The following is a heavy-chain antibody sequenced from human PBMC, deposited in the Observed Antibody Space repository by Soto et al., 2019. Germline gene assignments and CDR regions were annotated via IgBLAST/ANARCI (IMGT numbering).Heavy chain of an antibody. Sequence: QVQLVQSGAEVKKPGSSVKVSCKASGGTFSSYAISWVRQAPGQGLEWMGGIIPIFGTANYAQKFQGRVTLTADESTSTAYMELSSLRSEDTAVYYCARDRMDFWSGRTQTYYFDYWGQGTLVTVSS. J-gene: IGHJ4*02. D-gene: IGHD3-3*01. CDR2: IIPIFGTA. V-gene: IGHV1-69*01. CDR3: ARDRMDFWSGRTQTYYFDY. CDR1: GGTFSSYA.